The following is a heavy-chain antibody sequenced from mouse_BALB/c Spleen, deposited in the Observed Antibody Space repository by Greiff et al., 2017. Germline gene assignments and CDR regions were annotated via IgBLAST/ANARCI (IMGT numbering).Heavy chain of an antibody. V-gene: IGHV14-3*02. CDR3: ALYYGNYVPDYYAMDY. Sequence: EVKLQQSGAELVKPGASVKLSCTASGFNIKDTYMHWVKQRPEQGLEWIGRIDPANGNTKYDPKFQGKATITADTSSNTAYLQLSSLTSEDTAVYYCALYYGNYVPDYYAMDYWGQGTSVTVSS. CDR2: IDPANGNT. D-gene: IGHD2-1*01. J-gene: IGHJ4*01. CDR1: GFNIKDTY.